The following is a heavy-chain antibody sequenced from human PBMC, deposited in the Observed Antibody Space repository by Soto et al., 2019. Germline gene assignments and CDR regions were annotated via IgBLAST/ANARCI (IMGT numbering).Heavy chain of an antibody. CDR1: GYTFTSYY. CDR3: ARDRLRLGESPAGNPGDY. D-gene: IGHD3-16*01. J-gene: IGHJ4*02. V-gene: IGHV1-46*01. CDR2: INPSGGST. Sequence: QVQLVQSGAEVKKPGASVKVSCKASGYTFTSYYMHWVRQAPGQGLEWMGIINPSGGSTSYAQKFQGRVTMTRDTSTSTVYMELSSLRSEDTAVYYCARDRLRLGESPAGNPGDYWGQGTLVTVSS.